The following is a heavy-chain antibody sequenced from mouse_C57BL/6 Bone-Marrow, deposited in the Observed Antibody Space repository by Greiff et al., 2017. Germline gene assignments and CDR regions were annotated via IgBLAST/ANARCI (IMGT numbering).Heavy chain of an antibody. CDR3: ARKVYGCGSSYDYLDY. CDR2: IYPRSGNT. V-gene: IGHV1-81*01. Sequence: QVQLQQSGAELARPGASVKLSCKASGYTFTSYGISWVQQRTGQGLEWIGEIYPRSGNTYYNEKFKGKATLTADTSSSTAYMQLRSLRSEDSAVYFGARKVYGCGSSYDYLDYWGQGTTVTVSS. D-gene: IGHD1-1*01. J-gene: IGHJ2*01. CDR1: GYTFTSYG.